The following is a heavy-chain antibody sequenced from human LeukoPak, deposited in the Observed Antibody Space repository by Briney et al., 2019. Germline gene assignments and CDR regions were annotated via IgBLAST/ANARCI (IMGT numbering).Heavy chain of an antibody. J-gene: IGHJ4*02. V-gene: IGHV1-18*04. CDR2: ISAYNGNT. D-gene: IGHD1/OR15-1a*01. CDR1: GYIFTSYG. Sequence: GASVKVSCKASGYIFTSYGISWVRQAPGQGLEWMGWISAYNGNTNYAQKLQGRATMTTDTSTSTAYMELRSLRSDDTAVYYCARDLFRITGTPNRRYYFDYWGQGTLVTVSS. CDR3: ARDLFRITGTPNRRYYFDY.